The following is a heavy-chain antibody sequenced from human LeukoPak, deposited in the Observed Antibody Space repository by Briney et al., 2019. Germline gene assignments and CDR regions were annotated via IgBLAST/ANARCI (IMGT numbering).Heavy chain of an antibody. CDR2: IYYSGST. CDR1: GGSISSSSYY. V-gene: IGHV4-39*02. D-gene: IGHD2-15*01. CDR3: ARVGARYCRGANCYFDS. J-gene: IGHJ4*02. Sequence: TSETLSLTCSVSGGSISSSSYYWGWVRQPPGKGLESIGTIYYSGSTSYNPSLRSRVTISGDTSKNHFSLKLSSVTAADTAVYYCARVGARYCRGANCYFDSWGQGTLVTVSS.